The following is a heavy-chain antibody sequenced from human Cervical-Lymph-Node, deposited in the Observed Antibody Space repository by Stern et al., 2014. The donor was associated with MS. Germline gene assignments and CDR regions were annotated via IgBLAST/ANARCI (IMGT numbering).Heavy chain of an antibody. J-gene: IGHJ5*02. CDR2: INHSGST. D-gene: IGHD1-26*01. CDR1: GGSFSGYY. CDR3: ARGGDMEWELLRWFDP. Sequence: QVQLQQWGAGLLKPSETLSLTCAVYGGSFSGYYWSWIRQPPGKGLEWIGEINHSGSTNYNPSLKSRVTISVDTSKTQFSRKLSSVTAADTAVYYCARGGDMEWELLRWFDPWGQGTLVTVSS. V-gene: IGHV4-34*01.